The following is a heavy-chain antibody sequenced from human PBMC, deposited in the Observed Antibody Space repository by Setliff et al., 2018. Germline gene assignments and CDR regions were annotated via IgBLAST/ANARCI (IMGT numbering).Heavy chain of an antibody. Sequence: PSETLSLTCAVYGGSFSGYCWSWIHQSPGRGLEWIGQISYSGSATYNPSLKSRVTISRDTSKNQFSLKLNSVTAADTAVFYCARGHSYESRNSFVFYSNGLDVWGQGTTVTAP. CDR2: ISYSGSA. CDR1: GGSFSGYC. CDR3: ARGHSYESRNSFVFYSNGLDV. J-gene: IGHJ6*02. D-gene: IGHD3-22*01. V-gene: IGHV4-34*01.